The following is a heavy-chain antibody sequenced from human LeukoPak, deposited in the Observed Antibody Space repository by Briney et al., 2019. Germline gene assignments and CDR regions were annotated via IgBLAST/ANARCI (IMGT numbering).Heavy chain of an antibody. V-gene: IGHV3-30*18. CDR2: IPYDGSNK. CDR1: GFTFSSYG. J-gene: IGHJ4*02. D-gene: IGHD4-17*01. Sequence: PGGSLRLSCAASGFTFSSYGMHWVRQAPGKGLEWVAVIPYDGSNKYYADSVKGRFTISRDNSKNTLYLQMNSLRAEDTAMYYCAKDHRNGDYDIGYWGQGTLVTVSS. CDR3: AKDHRNGDYDIGY.